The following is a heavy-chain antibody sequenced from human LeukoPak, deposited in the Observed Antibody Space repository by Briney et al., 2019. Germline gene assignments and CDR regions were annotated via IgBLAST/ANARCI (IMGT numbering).Heavy chain of an antibody. CDR3: ARDFSGSYYFYFDY. CDR1: GFTFSSYS. Sequence: QPGGSLRLSCAASGFTFSSYSMNWVRQAPGKGLEWVSSISSSSSYIYYADSVKGRFTISRDNAKNSLYLQMNSLRAEDTAVYYCARDFSGSYYFYFDYWGQGTLVTVSS. J-gene: IGHJ4*02. V-gene: IGHV3-21*01. CDR2: ISSSSSYI. D-gene: IGHD1-26*01.